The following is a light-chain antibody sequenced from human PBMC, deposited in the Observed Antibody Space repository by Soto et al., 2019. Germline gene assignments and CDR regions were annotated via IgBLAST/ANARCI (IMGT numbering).Light chain of an antibody. CDR3: EQYGSSPIT. CDR1: QSVSSSY. J-gene: IGKJ5*01. V-gene: IGKV3-20*01. CDR2: GAS. Sequence: SPGTLSLSPGERATLSCRASQSVSSSYLAWYQQKPGQAPRLLIYGASSRATGIPDRFSGSGSGTDFTLTISRLEPEDFAVYYGEQYGSSPITFGHGTRLEI.